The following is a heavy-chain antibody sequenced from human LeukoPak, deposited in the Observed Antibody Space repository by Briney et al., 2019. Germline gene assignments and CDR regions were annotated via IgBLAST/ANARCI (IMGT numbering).Heavy chain of an antibody. CDR2: ISSSGSTI. J-gene: IGHJ6*03. V-gene: IGHV3-48*03. CDR1: GFNFSNYE. D-gene: IGHD6-6*01. CDR3: ARALAARPRYYYYMDV. Sequence: GGSLRLSCGASGFNFSNYEMNWVRQAPGKGLEWTSYISSSGSTIYYADSVKGRFTISRDNAKNSLYLQMNSLRAEDTAVYYCARALAARPRYYYYMDVWGKGTTVTVSS.